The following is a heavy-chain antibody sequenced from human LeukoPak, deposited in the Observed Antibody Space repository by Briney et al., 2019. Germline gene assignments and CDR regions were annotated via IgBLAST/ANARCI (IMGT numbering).Heavy chain of an antibody. V-gene: IGHV4-34*01. CDR2: INHSGST. CDR1: GGSFSGYY. J-gene: IGHJ5*02. D-gene: IGHD2-15*01. Sequence: SETLSLTCAVYGGSFSGYYWSWIRQPPGKGLEWIGEINHSGSTNYNPSLKSRVTISVDTSKNQFSLRLSSVTAADTAVYYCARGLVIAELSSAWFDPWGQGTLVTVSS. CDR3: ARGLVIAELSSAWFDP.